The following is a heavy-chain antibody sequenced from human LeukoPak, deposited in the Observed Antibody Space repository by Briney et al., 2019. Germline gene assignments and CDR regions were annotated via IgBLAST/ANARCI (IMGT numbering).Heavy chain of an antibody. Sequence: PGRSLRLSCAASGFTFSSYAMHWVRQAPGKGLEWVAVISYDGSNKYYADSVKGRFTISRDNSKNTLYLQMNSLRAEDTAVYYCAKDTTRRSDAAEYFQHWGEGTPVTVSS. CDR3: AKDTTRRSDAAEYFQH. CDR1: GFTFSSYA. J-gene: IGHJ1*01. V-gene: IGHV3-30-3*01. D-gene: IGHD1-26*01. CDR2: ISYDGSNK.